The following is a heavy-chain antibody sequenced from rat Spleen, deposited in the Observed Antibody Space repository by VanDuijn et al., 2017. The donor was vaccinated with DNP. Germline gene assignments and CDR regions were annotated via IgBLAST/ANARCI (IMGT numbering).Heavy chain of an antibody. Sequence: EVQLVESGGGLVRPGRSLKLSCAASGFTFSNYGMHWIRQAPTKGLEWVASISPSGGNTYYRDSVKGRFTISRDNAKSTLYLQMDSLRSDDTATYYCASPNYGSYGDYWGQGVMVTVSS. J-gene: IGHJ2*01. CDR2: ISPSGGNT. CDR3: ASPNYGSYGDY. CDR1: GFTFSNYG. D-gene: IGHD1-3*01. V-gene: IGHV5-19*01.